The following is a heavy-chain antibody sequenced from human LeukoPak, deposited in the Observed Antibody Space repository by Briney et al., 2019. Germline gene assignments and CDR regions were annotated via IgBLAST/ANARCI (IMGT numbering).Heavy chain of an antibody. V-gene: IGHV5-51*01. CDR2: IYPGDSDT. J-gene: IGHJ4*02. CDR1: GYGFTSYW. Sequence: GESLKISCKGSGYGFTSYWIGWVRQVPGKGLEWMGIIYPGDSDTRYSPSFQGQVTISADKSISTAYLQWSSLKASDTAMYYCARQLSDSSGWYPGHYWGQGTLVTVSS. CDR3: ARQLSDSSGWYPGHY. D-gene: IGHD6-19*01.